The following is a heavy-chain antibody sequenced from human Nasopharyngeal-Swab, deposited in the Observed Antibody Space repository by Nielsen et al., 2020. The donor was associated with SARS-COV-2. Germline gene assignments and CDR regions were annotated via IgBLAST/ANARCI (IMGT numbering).Heavy chain of an antibody. D-gene: IGHD3-16*02. Sequence: WVRQAPGQGLEWMGRINPNSGGTNYAQKFQGRVTMTRDTSISTAYMELSRLRSDDTAVYYCAKDLLDLGELSFGIDYWGQGTLVTVSS. CDR3: AKDLLDLGELSFGIDY. J-gene: IGHJ4*02. CDR2: INPNSGGT. V-gene: IGHV1-2*06.